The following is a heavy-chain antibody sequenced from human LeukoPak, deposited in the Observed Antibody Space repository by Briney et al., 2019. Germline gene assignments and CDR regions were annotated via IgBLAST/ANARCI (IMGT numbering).Heavy chain of an antibody. CDR2: IIPIFGTA. J-gene: IGHJ6*03. D-gene: IGHD3-10*01. Sequence: SVKVSCKASGGTFSSYAISWVRQAPGQGLEWMGGIIPIFGTANYAQKFQGRVTITADKSTSTAYMELSSLRSEDTAVYYCARDERGYYGSGNYMDVWGKGTTVTISS. CDR3: ARDERGYYGSGNYMDV. CDR1: GGTFSSYA. V-gene: IGHV1-69*06.